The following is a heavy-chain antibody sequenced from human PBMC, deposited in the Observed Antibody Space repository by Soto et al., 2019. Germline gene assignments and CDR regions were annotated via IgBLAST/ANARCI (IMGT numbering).Heavy chain of an antibody. V-gene: IGHV4-31*03. CDR1: GGSISSGGYY. D-gene: IGHD2-15*01. J-gene: IGHJ4*02. Sequence: QVQLQESGPGLVKPSQTLSLTCTVSGGSISSGGYYWSWIRQHPGKALEWIRYIYYSGSTYYNPSLKSRVTTSVDTSKNPFSLKLRSVTAADTAVYYCATYCSGGSCYLDYCGQGTLVTVSS. CDR2: IYYSGST. CDR3: ATYCSGGSCYLDY.